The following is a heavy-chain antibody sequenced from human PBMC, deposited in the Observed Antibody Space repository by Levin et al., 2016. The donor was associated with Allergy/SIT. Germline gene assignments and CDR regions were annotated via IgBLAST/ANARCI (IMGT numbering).Heavy chain of an antibody. V-gene: IGHV3-48*02. D-gene: IGHD5-18*01. CDR2: IDSSSSSI. Sequence: GESLKISCAASGFTFSTYSMNWVRQAPGKGLEWVSYIDSSSSSIFYADSVKGRFTISRDNAKNSLYLQMNSLRDEDTAVYYCASGHLRYSYGYDYWGQGTLVTVSS. CDR1: GFTFSTYS. J-gene: IGHJ4*02. CDR3: ASGHLRYSYGYDY.